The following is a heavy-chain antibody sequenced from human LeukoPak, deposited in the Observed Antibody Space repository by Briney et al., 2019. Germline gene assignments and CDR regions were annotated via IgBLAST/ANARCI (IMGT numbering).Heavy chain of an antibody. CDR2: VDPAGGET. Sequence: ASLKVSCKASGYTFTDYYLHWVQQAPGKGLEWMGRVDPAGGETIYAKKFQGRVTITADTSTDTAFMELSSLRSEDTAVYYCATPRRDGYLDYWGQGTLVTVSS. V-gene: IGHV1-69-2*01. CDR3: ATPRRDGYLDY. J-gene: IGHJ4*02. CDR1: GYTFTDYY. D-gene: IGHD5-24*01.